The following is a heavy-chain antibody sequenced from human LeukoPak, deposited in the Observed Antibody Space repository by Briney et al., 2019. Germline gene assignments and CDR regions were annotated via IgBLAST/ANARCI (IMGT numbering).Heavy chain of an antibody. Sequence: AGSLRLSCAASGFTFSGYWMHWVRQAPGKGLVWVSCFKNDGRSTTYADSVKGRFTISRDNAKNTLYLQMNSLRAEDTSVYYCARGGDYATFDYWGQGTLVTVSS. CDR2: FKNDGRST. CDR1: GFTFSGYW. D-gene: IGHD4-17*01. V-gene: IGHV3-74*01. CDR3: ARGGDYATFDY. J-gene: IGHJ4*02.